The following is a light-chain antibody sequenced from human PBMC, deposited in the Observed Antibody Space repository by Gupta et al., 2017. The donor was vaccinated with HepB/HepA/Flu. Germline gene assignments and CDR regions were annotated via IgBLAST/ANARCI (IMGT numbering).Light chain of an antibody. Sequence: DIQMTQSPSSLSASVGDRVTITCRASQSISSYLNWYQQKPGKAPKLLIYAASSLQSGVPSRFSGSGSGTDFTLTISSLQPEDFATYYCQQSYSTLWTFGQWINAEIK. CDR2: AAS. CDR3: QQSYSTLWT. CDR1: QSISSY. V-gene: IGKV1-39*01. J-gene: IGKJ1*01.